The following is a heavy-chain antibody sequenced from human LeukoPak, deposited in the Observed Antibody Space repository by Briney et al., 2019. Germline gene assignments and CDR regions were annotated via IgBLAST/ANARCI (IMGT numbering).Heavy chain of an antibody. CDR1: GGSISSYY. Sequence: SETLSLTCTVSGGSISSYYWSWIRQPAGKGLEWIGRIYTSGSTNYNPSLKSRVTISVDKSKNQFSLKLSSATAADTAVYYCARETSSGWYDYWGQGTLVTVSS. CDR2: IYTSGST. D-gene: IGHD6-19*01. V-gene: IGHV4-4*07. J-gene: IGHJ4*02. CDR3: ARETSSGWYDY.